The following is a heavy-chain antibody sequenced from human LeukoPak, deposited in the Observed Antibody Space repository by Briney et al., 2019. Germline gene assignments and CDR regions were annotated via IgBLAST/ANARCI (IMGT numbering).Heavy chain of an antibody. V-gene: IGHV3-15*01. CDR1: GFTFSNAW. CDR2: IKSKTGGGTT. D-gene: IGHD6-19*01. J-gene: IGHJ4*02. Sequence: PGGSLRLSCAASGFTFSNAWMSWVRQAPGKGLEWVGRIKSKTGGGTTDYAAPVKGRFTISRDDSKNTLYLQMNSLKTEDTAVYYCTTAIGSVAGTNYWGQGTLVTVSS. CDR3: TTAIGSVAGTNY.